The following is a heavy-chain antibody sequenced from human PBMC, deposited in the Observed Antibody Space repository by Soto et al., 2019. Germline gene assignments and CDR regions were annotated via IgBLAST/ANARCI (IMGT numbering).Heavy chain of an antibody. J-gene: IGHJ2*01. D-gene: IGHD3-16*02. CDR3: TKSDGCGGGACYTGTYYYFDV. Sequence: PGGSLRLSCAASGFTFRSYVMSWVRQTPGKGLEWVSSISANGGSTYYADSVKGRFTISRDNSKNTLYLQMNSLRAEDTAIYYCTKSDGCGGGACYTGTYYYFDVWGRGTLVTVSS. CDR1: GFTFRSYV. CDR2: ISANGGST. V-gene: IGHV3-23*01.